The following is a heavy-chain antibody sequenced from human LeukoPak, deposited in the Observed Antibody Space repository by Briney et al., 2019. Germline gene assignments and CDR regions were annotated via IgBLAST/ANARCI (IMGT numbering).Heavy chain of an antibody. CDR1: GGSISSYY. CDR3: ASMGDYDRYFQH. J-gene: IGHJ1*01. Sequence: SETLSLTCTVSGGSISSYYWSWIRQHPGKGLERIGYIYYSGSTYYNPSLKSRVTISVDTSKNQFSLKLSSVTAADTAVYYCASMGDYDRYFQHWGQGTLVTVSS. D-gene: IGHD3-16*01. V-gene: IGHV4-59*06. CDR2: IYYSGST.